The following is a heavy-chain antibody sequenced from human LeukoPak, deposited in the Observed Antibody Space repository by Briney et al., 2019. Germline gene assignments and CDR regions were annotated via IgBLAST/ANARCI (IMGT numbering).Heavy chain of an antibody. CDR2: IRGGGSPI. J-gene: IGHJ4*02. CDR3: TRDPHALDY. V-gene: IGHV3-48*02. Sequence: GGALRLSCAASGFTFSTYSMNWVRQAPGKGLELVSYIRGGGSPIYYADSVKGRFTIFRDNAKNSLYLQMKSLRDEDTAVYYCTRDPHALDYWGQGTLVTVSS. CDR1: GFTFSTYS.